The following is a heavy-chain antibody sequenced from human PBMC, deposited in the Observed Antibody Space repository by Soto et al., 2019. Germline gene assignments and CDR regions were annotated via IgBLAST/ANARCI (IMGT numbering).Heavy chain of an antibody. J-gene: IGHJ6*02. Sequence: EVQLVESGGGLVKPGGSLRLSCVASGFTFRTYTMNWVRQALGKGLEWVPGIRGFSPYTFYAEAVKGRFTTSRDNAKNSLYLQMNSLGVEDTAVYYCARDRGYDAHDYYYNAMDVWGQGTTVTVSS. CDR3: ARDRGYDAHDYYYNAMDV. D-gene: IGHD2-15*01. CDR1: GFTFRTYT. CDR2: IRGFSPYT. V-gene: IGHV3-21*01.